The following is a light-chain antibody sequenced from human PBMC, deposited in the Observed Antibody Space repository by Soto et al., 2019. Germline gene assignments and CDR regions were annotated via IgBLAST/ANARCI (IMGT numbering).Light chain of an antibody. V-gene: IGKV1-8*01. Sequence: AIRMTQSPSSFSASTGDRVTITCRASQGISSYLAWYQQKPGKAPKLLIYAASTLQSGGPSRFSGSGSGTDFTLTISCLQSEDFATYYCQQYYSYPITFGPGTKVDIK. CDR1: QGISSY. CDR3: QQYYSYPIT. J-gene: IGKJ3*01. CDR2: AAS.